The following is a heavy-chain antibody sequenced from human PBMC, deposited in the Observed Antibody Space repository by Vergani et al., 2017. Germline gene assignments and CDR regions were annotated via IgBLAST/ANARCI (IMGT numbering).Heavy chain of an antibody. CDR2: ISSSGSTI. D-gene: IGHD3-10*01. CDR1: GFTFSSYE. V-gene: IGHV3-48*03. CDR3: ARDRYYDGSGSYYNGMDV. J-gene: IGHJ6*02. Sequence: EVQLVESGGGLVQPGGSLRLSCAASGFTFSSYEMNWVRQAPGKGLEWVSYISSSGSTIYYADSVKGRFTISRDNAKNSLYLQMNSLRAEDTAVYYCARDRYYDGSGSYYNGMDVWGQGTTVTVSS.